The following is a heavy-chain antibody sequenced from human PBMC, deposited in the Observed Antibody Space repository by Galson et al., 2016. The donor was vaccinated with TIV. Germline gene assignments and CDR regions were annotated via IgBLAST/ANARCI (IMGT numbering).Heavy chain of an antibody. D-gene: IGHD3-22*01. V-gene: IGHV1-18*01. CDR2: ISGHTGNT. J-gene: IGHJ6*02. CDR3: ARDRGSMTMILVVDYYYGMDV. Sequence: SVKVSCKASGYTFTNYGISWVRRAPGQGLEWMGWISGHTGNTDYARKFQGRLLMTTDTSTGTAFMGLRSLTSDDPAVYYCARDRGSMTMILVVDYYYGMDVWGQGTTVTVSS. CDR1: GYTFTNYG.